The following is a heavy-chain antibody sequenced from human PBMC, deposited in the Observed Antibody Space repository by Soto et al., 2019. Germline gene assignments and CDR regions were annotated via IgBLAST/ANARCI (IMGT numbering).Heavy chain of an antibody. CDR2: INHSGST. V-gene: IGHV4-34*01. J-gene: IGHJ5*02. D-gene: IGHD3-9*01. CDR1: GGSFGGYY. Sequence: SETLSLTCAVYGGSFGGYYWSWIRQPPGRGLEWVGEINHSGSTNYNPSLKSRVTISVDTSKNQFYLKLSSVTAADTAVYYCARGGGYDILTGYYRGWFDPWGQGTLVNVSS. CDR3: ARGGGYDILTGYYRGWFDP.